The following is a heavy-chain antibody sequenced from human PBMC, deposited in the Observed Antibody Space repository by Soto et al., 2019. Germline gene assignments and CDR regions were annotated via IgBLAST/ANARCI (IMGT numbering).Heavy chain of an antibody. CDR3: AREVACSGGSCYPPGLDY. J-gene: IGHJ4*02. CDR2: IKQDGSEK. V-gene: IGHV3-7*03. Sequence: GGSLRLSCAASGFTFSSYWMSWVRQAPGKGLEWVANIKQDGSEKYYVDSVKGRFTISRDNAKNSLYLQMNSLRAEDTAVYYCAREVACSGGSCYPPGLDYWGQGTPVTVSS. D-gene: IGHD2-15*01. CDR1: GFTFSSYW.